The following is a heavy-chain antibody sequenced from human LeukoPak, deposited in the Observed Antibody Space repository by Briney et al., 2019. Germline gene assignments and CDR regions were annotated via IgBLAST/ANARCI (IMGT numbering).Heavy chain of an antibody. CDR3: ARRAGITIFGVVTYGMDV. Sequence: ASVKVSCKASGYTFTSYYMHWVRQAPGQGLEWMGIINPSGGSTSYAQKFQGRVTMTRDTSTSTAYMELRSLRSDDTAVYYCARRAGITIFGVVTYGMDVWGQGTTVTVSS. CDR1: GYTFTSYY. CDR2: INPSGGST. J-gene: IGHJ6*02. D-gene: IGHD3-3*01. V-gene: IGHV1-46*01.